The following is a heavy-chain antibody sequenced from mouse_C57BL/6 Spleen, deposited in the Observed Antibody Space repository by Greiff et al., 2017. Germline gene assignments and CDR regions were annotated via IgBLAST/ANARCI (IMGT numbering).Heavy chain of an antibody. CDR2: IYPGGGYT. Sequence: QVHVKQSGAELVRPGTSVKMSCKASGYTFTNYWIGWAKQRPGHGLEWIGDIYPGGGYTNYNEKFKGKATLTADKSSSTAYMQFSSLTSEDSAIYYCARWGDDYDEGDYFDYWGQGTTLTVSS. J-gene: IGHJ2*01. CDR3: ARWGDDYDEGDYFDY. V-gene: IGHV1-63*01. D-gene: IGHD2-4*01. CDR1: GYTFTNYW.